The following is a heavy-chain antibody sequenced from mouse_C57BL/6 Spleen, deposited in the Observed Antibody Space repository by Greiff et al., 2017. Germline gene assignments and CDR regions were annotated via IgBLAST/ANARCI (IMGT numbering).Heavy chain of an antibody. V-gene: IGHV5-4*01. D-gene: IGHD2-4*01. CDR1: GFTFSSYA. Sequence: EVKVVESGGGLVKPGGSLKLSCAASGFTFSSYAMSWVRQTPEKRLEWVATISDGGSYTYYPDNVKGRFTISRDNAKNNLYLQMSHLKSEDTAMYYCARDGYYDYDCYSMDYWGQGTTVTVSS. CDR3: ARDGYYDYDCYSMDY. J-gene: IGHJ4*01. CDR2: ISDGGSYT.